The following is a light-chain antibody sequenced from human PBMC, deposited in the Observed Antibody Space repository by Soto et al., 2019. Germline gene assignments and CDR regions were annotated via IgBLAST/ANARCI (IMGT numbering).Light chain of an antibody. V-gene: IGKV1-9*01. CDR3: QQLNTYPRLT. Sequence: IRLTQSPSSLSASVGDRVTITCRASQGTSSYLAWYQQKPGKAPKLLIYASSTLQSGVPSRFSGSGSGTDFTLTISSLHPEDLATYYCQQLNTYPRLTFGGGTKVEIK. CDR2: ASS. CDR1: QGTSSY. J-gene: IGKJ4*01.